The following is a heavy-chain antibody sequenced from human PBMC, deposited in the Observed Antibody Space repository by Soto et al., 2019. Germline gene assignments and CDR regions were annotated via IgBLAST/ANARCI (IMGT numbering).Heavy chain of an antibody. Sequence: SETLSLTCTVSGGSISSGAYYWSWIPEHPGKGLEWIGYIYYSGRTYYNPSLNSRVTISVDTSKNQFSLKLRSVTAADTAVYYCERVTRTMVGYYFDYWGQGTLVTVSS. CDR1: GGSISSGAYY. D-gene: IGHD3-10*01. CDR3: ERVTRTMVGYYFDY. J-gene: IGHJ4*02. CDR2: IYYSGRT. V-gene: IGHV4-31*03.